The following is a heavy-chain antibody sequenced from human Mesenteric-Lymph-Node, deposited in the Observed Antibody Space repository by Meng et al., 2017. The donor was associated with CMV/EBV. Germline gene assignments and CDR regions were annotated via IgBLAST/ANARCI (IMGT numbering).Heavy chain of an antibody. J-gene: IGHJ3*02. Sequence: ASVKVSCKASGYTFTSYDNNWVRQATGQGLEWMGWMNPNSGNTGYAQKFQGRVTMTRNTSISTAYMELSSLRSEDTAVYYCALNYYDSSGYYRGDAFDIWGQGTMVTVSS. V-gene: IGHV1-8*01. D-gene: IGHD3-22*01. CDR1: GYTFTSYD. CDR3: ALNYYDSSGYYRGDAFDI. CDR2: MNPNSGNT.